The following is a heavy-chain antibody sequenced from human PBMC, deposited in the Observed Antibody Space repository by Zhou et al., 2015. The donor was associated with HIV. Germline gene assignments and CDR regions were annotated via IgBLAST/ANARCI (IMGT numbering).Heavy chain of an antibody. Sequence: QVQLVQSGAEVKKPGSSVKVSCKASGGTFSSYAISWVRQAPGQGLEWMGGIIPIFGTANYAQKLQGRVTMTTDTSTNTAYMELRTLRSDDTAVYYCARGSEQQLGRYYFDYWGQGTLVTVSS. CDR3: ARGSEQQLGRYYFDY. CDR1: GGTFSSYA. D-gene: IGHD6-13*01. V-gene: IGHV1-69*05. CDR2: IIPIFGTA. J-gene: IGHJ4*02.